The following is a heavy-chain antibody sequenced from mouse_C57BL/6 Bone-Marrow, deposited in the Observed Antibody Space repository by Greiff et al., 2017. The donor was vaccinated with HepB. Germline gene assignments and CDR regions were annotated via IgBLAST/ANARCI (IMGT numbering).Heavy chain of an antibody. V-gene: IGHV1-64*01. CDR2: IDPNSGGT. Sequence: QVQLQQPGAELVQPGASVPLSCKASGSTFPRSWLPWVQQRPGQGLEWIGMIDPNSGGTKYNEKFKSKATLTVDKPSSTAYMQLSSLTSEDSAVYYCARGFHYSIHAMDYWGQGTSVTVSS. CDR3: ARGFHYSIHAMDY. J-gene: IGHJ4*01. CDR1: GSTFPRSW. D-gene: IGHD2-5*01.